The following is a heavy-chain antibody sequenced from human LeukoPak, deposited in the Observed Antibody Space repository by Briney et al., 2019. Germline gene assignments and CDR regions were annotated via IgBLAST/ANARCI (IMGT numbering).Heavy chain of an antibody. CDR1: GFTFKHFA. J-gene: IGHJ4*02. D-gene: IGHD2-2*01. CDR3: AKVYCSSPRCFLPFDY. V-gene: IGHV3-23*01. Sequence: GGSLRLSCSTSGFTFKHFALSWVRQAPGKGLEWVATIPYRAGKSYYADSVQGRFSISRDDSAKTVYLHLNSLRAGDTAIYYCAKVYCSSPRCFLPFDYWGQGTLVTVSS. CDR2: IPYRAGKS.